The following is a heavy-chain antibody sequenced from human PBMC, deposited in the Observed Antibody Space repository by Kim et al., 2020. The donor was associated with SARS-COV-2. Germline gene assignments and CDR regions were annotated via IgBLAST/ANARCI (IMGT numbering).Heavy chain of an antibody. CDR3: VKDLRVERPRHYYYYGMDV. J-gene: IGHJ6*02. D-gene: IGHD1-1*01. CDR2: ISSNGGST. CDR1: GFTFSNYA. V-gene: IGHV3-64D*09. Sequence: GGSLRLSCSASGFTFSNYAMHWVRQAPGKGLEYVSAISSNGGSTYYADSVKGRFTISRDNSKNTLYLQMSSLRAEDTAVYYCVKDLRVERPRHYYYYGMDVWGQGTTVTVSS.